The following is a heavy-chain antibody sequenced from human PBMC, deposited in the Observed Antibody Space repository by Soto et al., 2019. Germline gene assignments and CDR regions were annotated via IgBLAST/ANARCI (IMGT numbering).Heavy chain of an antibody. Sequence: SETLSLTCAVYGGSFSGYYWSWIRQPPGKGLEWTGEINHSGSTNYNPSLKSRVTISVDTSKNQFSLKLSSVTAADTAVYYCARGRGYCSGGSCPYFDYWGQGTLVTVSS. CDR2: INHSGST. CDR3: ARGRGYCSGGSCPYFDY. V-gene: IGHV4-34*01. CDR1: GGSFSGYY. J-gene: IGHJ4*02. D-gene: IGHD2-15*01.